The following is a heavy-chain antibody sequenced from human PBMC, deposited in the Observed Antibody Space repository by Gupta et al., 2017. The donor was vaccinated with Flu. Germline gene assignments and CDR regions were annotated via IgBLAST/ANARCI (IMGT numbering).Heavy chain of an antibody. Sequence: EVLLVESGGGLVQPGGSLRLSCAATGFLVSSNYLSWVRQAPGKGLEWVSVIYSGGSTYYADSVKGRFTISRDNSKNTLYLQMNSLRAEDTAVYYCARDRSYYDRSGPDDAFDIWGQGTMVTVSS. CDR3: ARDRSYYDRSGPDDAFDI. V-gene: IGHV3-66*02. CDR2: IYSGGST. CDR1: GFLVSSNY. J-gene: IGHJ3*02. D-gene: IGHD3-22*01.